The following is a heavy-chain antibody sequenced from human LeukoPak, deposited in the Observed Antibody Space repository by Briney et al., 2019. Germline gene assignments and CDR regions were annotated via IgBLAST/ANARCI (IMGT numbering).Heavy chain of an antibody. CDR2: IYYSGST. V-gene: IGHV4-39*01. Sequence: SETLSLTWIVTHGSISSSSYCWGWIRQPPGKGLEWIGSIYYSGSTYDNPSLKSRVTISVDPSKNQSSLKLNSVTAADTAVYYCAKQVEQWLVGVDYWGQGTLVTVSS. CDR3: AKQVEQWLVGVDY. D-gene: IGHD6-19*01. J-gene: IGHJ4*02. CDR1: HGSISSSSYC.